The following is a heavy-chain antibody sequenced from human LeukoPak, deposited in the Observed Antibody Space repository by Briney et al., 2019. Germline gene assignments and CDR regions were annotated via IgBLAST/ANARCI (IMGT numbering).Heavy chain of an antibody. CDR1: GYRFTSDMYA. Sequence: ASVKVSCKASGYRFTSDMYAIHWMRQAPGHRLEWLGYINAGTGKTMYSQKFQGRVTITEDTYASTVSMELSSLTSEDTATYYCARDSDSSGWSWVYWGQGTLLIVSS. J-gene: IGHJ4*02. CDR3: ARDSDSSGWSWVY. CDR2: INAGTGKT. D-gene: IGHD6-19*01. V-gene: IGHV1-3*01.